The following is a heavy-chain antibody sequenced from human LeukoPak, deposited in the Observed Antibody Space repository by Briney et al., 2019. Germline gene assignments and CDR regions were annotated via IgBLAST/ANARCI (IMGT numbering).Heavy chain of an antibody. V-gene: IGHV3-23*01. CDR2: ISVSGGRT. D-gene: IGHD2-21*01. CDR1: GFTFSNYA. J-gene: IGHJ4*02. Sequence: PGGSLRLPCAASGFTFSNYAMNWVRQAPGKGLEWVSAISVSGGRTYYTDSVKGRFTISRDDSKNTLYLQMNSLRVDDTAVYYCGYCGSDFYYFDYWGQGTLVTVSS. CDR3: GYCGSDFYYFDY.